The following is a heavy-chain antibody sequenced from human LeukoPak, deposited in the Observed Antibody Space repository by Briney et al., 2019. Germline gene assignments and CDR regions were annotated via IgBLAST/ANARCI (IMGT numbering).Heavy chain of an antibody. CDR1: GFTFSSYA. CDR2: ISGSGGST. D-gene: IGHD2-15*01. J-gene: IGHJ6*02. V-gene: IGHV3-23*01. CDR3: AKFRPVYCSGGSCYSDYYYYGMDV. Sequence: GGSLRLSCAASGFTFSSYAMSWVRQAPGKGLEWVSAISGSGGSTYYADSAKGRFTISRDNSKNTLYLQMNSLRAEDTAVYYCAKFRPVYCSGGSCYSDYYYYGMDVWGQGTTVTVSS.